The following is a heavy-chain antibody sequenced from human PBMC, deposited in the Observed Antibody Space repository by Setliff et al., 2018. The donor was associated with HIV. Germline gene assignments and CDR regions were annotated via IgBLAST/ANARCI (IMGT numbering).Heavy chain of an antibody. CDR2: IYYTGST. J-gene: IGHJ3*01. Sequence: SSETLSLTCTVSSDSIRFYYWTWIRQPPGKGLEWIGNIYYTGSTNYNPSLKSRVTLSADTSKHQFSLKLSSVTAADTAVYYCARVQMAYAAFDVWGQGTMVTVSS. D-gene: IGHD4-17*01. V-gene: IGHV4-59*01. CDR3: ARVQMAYAAFDV. CDR1: SDSIRFYY.